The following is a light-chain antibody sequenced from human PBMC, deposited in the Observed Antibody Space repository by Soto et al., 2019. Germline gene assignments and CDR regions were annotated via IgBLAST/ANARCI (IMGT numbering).Light chain of an antibody. CDR3: CSYAGSSTYVV. V-gene: IGLV2-23*01. J-gene: IGLJ2*01. Sequence: QSALTQPASVSGSPGQSITISCTGTSSDVGSYNLVSWYQQHPGKAPKLMIYEGSERPSGVSNRLSGSKSGNTASLTISGLQAEDEADYYCCSYAGSSTYVVFGGGTKLTVL. CDR1: SSDVGSYNL. CDR2: EGS.